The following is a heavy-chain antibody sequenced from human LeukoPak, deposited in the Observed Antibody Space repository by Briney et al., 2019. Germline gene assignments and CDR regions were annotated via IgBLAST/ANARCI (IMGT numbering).Heavy chain of an antibody. CDR3: ARMAGRTLDH. Sequence: PSQTLSLTCAVFGGSISTIGYSWSWIRRPPGKGLEWIGYIFPTGSTSYSPSLKSRVTISLDRSKNLFSLTLNSITAADTAVYYCARMAGRTLDHWGQGTLVTVSS. V-gene: IGHV4-30-2*01. D-gene: IGHD1-7*01. CDR2: IFPTGST. CDR1: GGSISTIGYS. J-gene: IGHJ4*02.